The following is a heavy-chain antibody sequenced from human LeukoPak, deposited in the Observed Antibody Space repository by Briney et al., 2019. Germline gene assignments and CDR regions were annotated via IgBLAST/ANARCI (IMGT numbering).Heavy chain of an antibody. D-gene: IGHD3-22*01. CDR2: ISSSSSYT. CDR3: ARDRLRYYDSSGYPTKPYDAFDI. J-gene: IGHJ3*02. Sequence: GGSLRLSCAASGFTFSDYYMGWIRQAPGKGLEWVSYISSSSSYTNYADSVKGRFTISRDNAKNSLYLQMNSLRAEDTAVYYCARDRLRYYDSSGYPTKPYDAFDIWGQGTMVTVSS. V-gene: IGHV3-11*05. CDR1: GFTFSDYY.